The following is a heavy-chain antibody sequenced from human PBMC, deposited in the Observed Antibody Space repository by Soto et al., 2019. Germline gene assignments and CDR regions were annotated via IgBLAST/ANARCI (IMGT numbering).Heavy chain of an antibody. V-gene: IGHV1-18*01. CDR2: ISGYNGNT. CDR3: ARVGSTRMAAAGD. J-gene: IGHJ4*02. Sequence: QVHVVQSGAEVKKPGASVKVSCKASGYIFTNYGITWVRQAPGQGLEWMGWISGYNGNTYYAQKLQGRVTMTTETSTSTAYMELRSLRSDDTAIYYCARVGSTRMAAAGDWGQGTLVTVSS. CDR1: GYIFTNYG. D-gene: IGHD6-13*01.